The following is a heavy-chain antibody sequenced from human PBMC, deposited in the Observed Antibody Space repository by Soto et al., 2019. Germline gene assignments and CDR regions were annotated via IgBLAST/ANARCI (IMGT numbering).Heavy chain of an antibody. CDR1: GFTFTSYA. V-gene: IGHV3-30*04. CDR2: ISYDGKNK. D-gene: IGHD2-15*01. Sequence: VQLVESGGGVVQPGRSLRLSCAASGFTFTSYALHWVRQAPGKGLEWVALISYDGKNKDHADSVKGRFTISRDNSKNTLYLQMISLRTEDTAVYYCARGGYGGYGMDVWGQGTTVTVSS. J-gene: IGHJ6*02. CDR3: ARGGYGGYGMDV.